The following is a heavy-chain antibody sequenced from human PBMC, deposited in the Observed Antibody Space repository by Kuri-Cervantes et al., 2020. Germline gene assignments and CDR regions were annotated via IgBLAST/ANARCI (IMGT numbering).Heavy chain of an antibody. D-gene: IGHD3-10*01. J-gene: IGHJ4*02. CDR1: GFTFSSYW. CDR2: IKQDGSEK. Sequence: LSLTCAASGFTFSSYWMSWVRQAPGKGLEWVANIKQDGSEKYYVDSVKGRFTISRDNAKNSLYLQMNSLRAEDTAVYYCATYYYPDYWGQGTLVTVSS. V-gene: IGHV3-7*01. CDR3: ATYYYPDY.